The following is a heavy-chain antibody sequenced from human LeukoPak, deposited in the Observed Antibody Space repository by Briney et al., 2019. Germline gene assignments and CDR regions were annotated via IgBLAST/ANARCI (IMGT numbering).Heavy chain of an antibody. CDR1: GFIFSNYA. CDR3: ARGKVAKGYYYYYGMDV. J-gene: IGHJ6*04. V-gene: IGHV3-23*01. CDR2: IGGRDGGT. Sequence: GGSLRLSCAASGFIFSNYAMSWVRQAPGKGLEWASAIGGRDGGTYYADSVKGRFTVSRDDPKNTLYLQMNTLRVEDTAVYYCARGKVAKGYYYYYGMDVWGKGTTVTVSS. D-gene: IGHD5-12*01.